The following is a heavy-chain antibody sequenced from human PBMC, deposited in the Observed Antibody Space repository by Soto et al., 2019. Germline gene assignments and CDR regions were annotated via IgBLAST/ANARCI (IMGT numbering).Heavy chain of an antibody. Sequence: QVQLQESGPGLVKPSHTLSLTCTVSGGSISSGGYYWSWIRQHPGKGPEWIGYIYYSGSTYYNPSLKSRVTISVDTSKNQFSLKLSSVTAADTAVYYCARAYYYDSSGYYDWFDPWGQGTLVTVSS. D-gene: IGHD3-22*01. V-gene: IGHV4-31*03. J-gene: IGHJ5*02. CDR2: IYYSGST. CDR1: GGSISSGGYY. CDR3: ARAYYYDSSGYYDWFDP.